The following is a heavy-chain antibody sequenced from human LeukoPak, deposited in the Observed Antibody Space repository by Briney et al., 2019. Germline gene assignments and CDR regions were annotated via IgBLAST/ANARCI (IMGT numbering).Heavy chain of an antibody. CDR2: INPSGGST. D-gene: IGHD3-10*01. CDR3: ARDPRGLFMDV. CDR1: GYTFNSYY. V-gene: IGHV1-46*02. J-gene: IGHJ6*02. Sequence: ASVKVSCKASGYTFNSYYMHWVRQAPGQGLEWMGIINPSGGSTSYAQKFQGRVTMTRDTSTSTVYMELSSLRSEDTAVYYCARDPRGLFMDVWGQGTTVTVSS.